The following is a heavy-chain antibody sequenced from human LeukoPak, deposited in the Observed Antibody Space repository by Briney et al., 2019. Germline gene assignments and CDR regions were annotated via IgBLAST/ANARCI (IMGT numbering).Heavy chain of an antibody. J-gene: IGHJ6*02. CDR3: ATYNNWVAGDA. V-gene: IGHV3-7*01. CDR1: GFTFSSYA. D-gene: IGHD1-1*01. CDR2: IKDDGGET. Sequence: TGGSLRLSCAASGFTFSSYAMSWVRQAPGKGLEWVAAIKDDGGETDYVDSVRGRFTISRDNAKNSLYLQMNSLRDEDTAVYYCATYNNWVAGDAWGQGTTVSVSS.